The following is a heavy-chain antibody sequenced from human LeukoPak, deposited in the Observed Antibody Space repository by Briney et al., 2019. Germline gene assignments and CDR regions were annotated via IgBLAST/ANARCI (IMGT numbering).Heavy chain of an antibody. D-gene: IGHD6-6*01. V-gene: IGHV3-9*01. CDR1: GFTFDDYA. Sequence: PGGSLRLSCAASGFTFDDYAMHWVRQAPGKGLEWVSGISWNSGSIGYADSVKGRFTISRDNAKNSLYLQMNSLRAEDTAVYYCARGGYSSSSQVQHWGQGTLVTVSS. J-gene: IGHJ1*01. CDR2: ISWNSGSI. CDR3: ARGGYSSSSQVQH.